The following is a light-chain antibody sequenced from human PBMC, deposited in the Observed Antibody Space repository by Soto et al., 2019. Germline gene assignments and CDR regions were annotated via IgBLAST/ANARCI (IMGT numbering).Light chain of an antibody. CDR3: SSYAGNKNV. CDR1: SSDVGGYNY. Sequence: QSALTQPPSASGSPGQSVTISCTGTSSDVGGYNYVSWHQQHPGKAPKLMIYEVSKRPSGVPDRFSGSKSGNTASLTVSGLQAGDEADYYCSSYAGNKNVFGTGTKVT. CDR2: EVS. J-gene: IGLJ1*01. V-gene: IGLV2-8*01.